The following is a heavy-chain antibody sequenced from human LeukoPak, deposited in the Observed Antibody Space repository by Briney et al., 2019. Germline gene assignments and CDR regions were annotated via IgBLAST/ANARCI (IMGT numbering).Heavy chain of an antibody. D-gene: IGHD3-16*02. CDR3: ARGYDYVWGSYRRYNYFDY. CDR1: GGSFSGYY. CDR2: INHSGST. J-gene: IGHJ4*02. V-gene: IGHV4-34*01. Sequence: PSETLSLTCAVYGGSFSGYYWSWIRQPPGKGLEWIGEINHSGSTNYNPSLKSRVTISVDTSKNQFPLKLSSVTAADTAVYYCARGYDYVWGSYRRYNYFDYWGQGTLVTVSS.